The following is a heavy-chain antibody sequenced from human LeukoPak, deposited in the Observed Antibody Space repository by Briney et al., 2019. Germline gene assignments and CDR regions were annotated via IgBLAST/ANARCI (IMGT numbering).Heavy chain of an antibody. D-gene: IGHD6-13*01. V-gene: IGHV1-8*01. CDR1: GYTFTSYD. J-gene: IGHJ4*02. CDR3: ARGRAAAGHYYFDY. CDR2: MNPNSGNT. Sequence: ASVKVSCKASGYTFTSYDINWVRQATGQGLEWMGWMNPNSGNTGYAQKFQGRVTMTRNTSISTAYMELSSLRSEDTAVYYCARGRAAAGHYYFDYWGQGTLVTASS.